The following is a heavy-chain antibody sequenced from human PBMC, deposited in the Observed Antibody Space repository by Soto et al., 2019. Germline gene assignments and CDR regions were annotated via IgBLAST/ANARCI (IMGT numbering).Heavy chain of an antibody. J-gene: IGHJ5*02. CDR2: IYYSGST. CDR3: ARHPNTIFYT. CDR1: GGSISSGGYY. Sequence: QVQLQESGPGLVKPSQTLSLTCAVYGGSISSGGYYWSWIRQHPGKGLEWIGYIYYSGSTYYNPSLKSRVTISIDTSKNLFSLNLSSVTDADTAVYNCARHPNTIFYTWGQGILVTVSA. D-gene: IGHD3-3*01. V-gene: IGHV4-31*11.